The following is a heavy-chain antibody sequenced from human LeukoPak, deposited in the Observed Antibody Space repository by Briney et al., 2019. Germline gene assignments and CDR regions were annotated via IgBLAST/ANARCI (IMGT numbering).Heavy chain of an antibody. CDR2: ISSSGSTI. CDR1: GFTFSSYE. V-gene: IGHV3-48*03. CDR3: ASVGSSGYYSFDY. J-gene: IGHJ4*02. Sequence: PGGSLRLSCAASGFTFSSYEMNWVRQAPGKGLEWVSYISSSGSTIYYADSVKGRFTISRDNAKNSLYLQMNSLRAEDTAVYYCASVGSSGYYSFDYWGQGTLVTASS. D-gene: IGHD3-22*01.